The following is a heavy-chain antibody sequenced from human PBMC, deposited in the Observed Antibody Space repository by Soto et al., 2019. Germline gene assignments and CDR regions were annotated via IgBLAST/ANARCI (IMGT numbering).Heavy chain of an antibody. D-gene: IGHD3-3*01. CDR2: ISSSSSHI. Sequence: YGGSCVRKANRKGREWVSYISSSSSHIYYADSVKGRFTISRDNAKNSLYLQMNSLRAEDTAVYYCARAGADFWSGYGRADYYYYYMDVWGKGTTVTVSS. CDR1: YG. J-gene: IGHJ6*03. CDR3: ARAGADFWSGYGRADYYYYYMDV. V-gene: IGHV3-48*01.